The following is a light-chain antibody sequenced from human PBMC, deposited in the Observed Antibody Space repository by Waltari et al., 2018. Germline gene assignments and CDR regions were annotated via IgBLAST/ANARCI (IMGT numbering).Light chain of an antibody. Sequence: SSELTQDPAVSVALGQTVRITCQGDRIRRYYGSWYQQKPGQAPVLVLYGKNNRPSGIPNRFSGSSSGDTASLTITGAQAEDDAAYYCNSRDSSGLVVFGGGTKLTVL. V-gene: IGLV3-19*01. CDR1: RIRRYY. CDR3: NSRDSSGLVV. CDR2: GKN. J-gene: IGLJ2*01.